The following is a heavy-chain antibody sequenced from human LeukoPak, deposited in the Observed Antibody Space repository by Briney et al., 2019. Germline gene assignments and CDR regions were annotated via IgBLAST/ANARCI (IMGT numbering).Heavy chain of an antibody. CDR1: GGSISSSTYY. CDR3: AREIYGYGAKAAGTKWFDP. D-gene: IGHD5-18*01. V-gene: IGHV4-61*02. Sequence: PSETLSLTCTVSGGSISSSTYYWSWIRQPAGKGLEWVGRIYTSGNTDYNPSLKSRVTISVDTSKNQLPLKLNSVTAADTAVYYCAREIYGYGAKAAGTKWFDPWGQGTRVTVSS. J-gene: IGHJ5*02. CDR2: IYTSGNT.